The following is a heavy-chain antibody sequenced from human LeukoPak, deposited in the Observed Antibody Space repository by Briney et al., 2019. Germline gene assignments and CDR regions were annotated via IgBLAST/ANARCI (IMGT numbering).Heavy chain of an antibody. CDR2: IYHSGST. CDR3: ARDRGLRGYFDL. V-gene: IGHV4-59*01. J-gene: IGHJ2*01. D-gene: IGHD3-10*01. Sequence: SETLSLTCTVSGGSIGSYYWSWIRQPPGKGLEWIGYIYHSGSTNYNPSLKSRVTISVDTSKNQFSLKLSSVTAADTAVYYCARDRGLRGYFDLWGRGTLVTVSS. CDR1: GGSIGSYY.